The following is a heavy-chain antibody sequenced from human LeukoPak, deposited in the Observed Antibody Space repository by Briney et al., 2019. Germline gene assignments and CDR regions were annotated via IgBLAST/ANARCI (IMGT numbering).Heavy chain of an antibody. D-gene: IGHD3-22*01. J-gene: IGHJ4*02. CDR3: AKDIVYYYDSSGYYFDY. V-gene: IGHV3-23*01. Sequence: GGSLRLSCAASGFTFTNYGMHWVRQAPGKGLEWVSAISGSGGSTYYADSVKGRFTISRDNSKNTLYLQMNSLRAEDTAVYYCAKDIVYYYDSSGYYFDYWGQGTLVTVSS. CDR2: ISGSGGST. CDR1: GFTFTNYG.